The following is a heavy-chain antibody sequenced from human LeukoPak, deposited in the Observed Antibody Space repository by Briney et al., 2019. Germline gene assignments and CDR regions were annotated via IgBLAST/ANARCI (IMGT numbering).Heavy chain of an antibody. CDR1: GFTFSSHW. CDR2: ITGSGGRT. J-gene: IGHJ3*02. D-gene: IGHD3-10*01. CDR3: ARTKKRLLWFGEWPYDAFDI. V-gene: IGHV3-23*01. Sequence: GGSLRLSCADSGFTFSSHWMSWVRQAPGKGLEWVSAITGSGGRTYYADSVKGRFTISRDNAKNSLYLQMNSLRAEDTAVYYCARTKKRLLWFGEWPYDAFDIWGQGTMVTVSS.